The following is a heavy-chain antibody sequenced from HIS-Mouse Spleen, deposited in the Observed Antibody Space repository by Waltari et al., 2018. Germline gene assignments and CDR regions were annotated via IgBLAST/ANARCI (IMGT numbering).Heavy chain of an antibody. D-gene: IGHD6-19*01. CDR3: AKASSGWLDY. J-gene: IGHJ4*02. CDR1: GFTFSSYG. V-gene: IGHV3-30*18. Sequence: QVQLVESGGGVVQPGRSLRLSCAASGFTFSSYGMHWVRQAPGGGLECVTVITYDGSKHDYADAVKGRFTISRDNSKNTLYLQMNSLRAEDTAVYYCAKASSGWLDYWGQGTLVTVSS. CDR2: ITYDGSKH.